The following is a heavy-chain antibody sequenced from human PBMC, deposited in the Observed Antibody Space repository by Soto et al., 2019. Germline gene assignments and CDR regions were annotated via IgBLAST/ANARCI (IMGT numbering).Heavy chain of an antibody. CDR2: INPNSGGT. CDR1: GYTFTGYY. D-gene: IGHD1-1*01. Sequence: QVQLVQSGAEVKKPGASVKVSCKASGYTFTGYYMHWVRQAPGQGLEWMGWINPNSGGTNYAQKFQGWVTMTRDTSISTAYMELSRLRSDDTAVYYCAREGNWNAGDYGMDVWGQGTTVTVSS. V-gene: IGHV1-2*04. J-gene: IGHJ6*02. CDR3: AREGNWNAGDYGMDV.